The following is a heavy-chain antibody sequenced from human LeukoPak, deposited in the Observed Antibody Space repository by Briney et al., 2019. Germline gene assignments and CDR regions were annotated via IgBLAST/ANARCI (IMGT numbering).Heavy chain of an antibody. D-gene: IGHD6-19*01. J-gene: IGHJ4*02. CDR1: GYTFTSYG. V-gene: IGHV1-18*01. CDR3: ARTPISIEVAGQACDY. Sequence: EASVKVSCKASGYTFTSYGISWVRQAPGQGLEWMGWISAYNGNTNYAQKLQGRVTMTTDTSTSTAYMELRSLRSDDTAVYSCARTPISIEVAGQACDYWGQGTLVTVSS. CDR2: ISAYNGNT.